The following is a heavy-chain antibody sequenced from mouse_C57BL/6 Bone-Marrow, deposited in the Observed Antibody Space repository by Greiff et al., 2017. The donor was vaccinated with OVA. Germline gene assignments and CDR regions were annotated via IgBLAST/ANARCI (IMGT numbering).Heavy chain of an antibody. CDR1: GFTFSDYG. D-gene: IGHD2-3*01. Sequence: EVKLMESGGGLVKPGGSLKLSCAASGFTFSDYGMHWVRQAPEKGLEWVAYISSGSSTIYYADTVKGRFTISRDNATNTLFLQMTSLRSEDTAMYYCARGDDGYPYYYAMDYWGQGTSVTVSS. CDR3: ARGDDGYPYYYAMDY. CDR2: ISSGSSTI. J-gene: IGHJ4*01. V-gene: IGHV5-17*01.